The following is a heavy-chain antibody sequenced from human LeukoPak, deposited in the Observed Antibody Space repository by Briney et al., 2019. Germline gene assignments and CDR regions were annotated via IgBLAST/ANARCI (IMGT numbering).Heavy chain of an antibody. CDR1: GFTFSSYA. Sequence: SGGSLRLSCAASGFTFSSYAMSWVRQAPGKGLEWVSAISGSGGSTYYADSVKGRFTISRDNSKNTLYLQMNSLRAEDTVVYYCAKGATGAQYFDYWGQGTLVTVSS. J-gene: IGHJ4*02. CDR3: AKGATGAQYFDY. CDR2: ISGSGGST. D-gene: IGHD1-26*01. V-gene: IGHV3-23*01.